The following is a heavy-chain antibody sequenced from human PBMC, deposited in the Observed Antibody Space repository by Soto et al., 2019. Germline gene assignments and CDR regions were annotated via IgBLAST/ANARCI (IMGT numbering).Heavy chain of an antibody. CDR2: FYYSGTT. D-gene: IGHD6-6*01. V-gene: IGHV4-39*01. CDR3: ARQAAARPGHYSGMDV. Sequence: QLQLQESGTGLVKPSETLSLTCTVSGGSISSSSYFWGWIRQPPGKGLEWIGSFYYSGTTYYNPSLNSRVTISVDTSRSQFSLKLSSVTAADTAVYYCARQAAARPGHYSGMDVWGQGTTVTVSS. J-gene: IGHJ6*02. CDR1: GGSISSSSYF.